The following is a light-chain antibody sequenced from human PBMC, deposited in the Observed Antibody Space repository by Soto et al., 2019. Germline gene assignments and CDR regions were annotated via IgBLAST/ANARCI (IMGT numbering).Light chain of an antibody. CDR3: QQYDRSPWT. CDR2: AAS. CDR1: QSLITRY. V-gene: IGKV3-20*01. Sequence: EIVLTQSPATLSLSPGERATLSCRASQSLITRYLAWYQQKPGQAPRLVIYAASTRAAGNPDRFSGSGSGTDFTLTVSRLEPEDFAVYYCQQYDRSPWTFGQGTKV. J-gene: IGKJ1*01.